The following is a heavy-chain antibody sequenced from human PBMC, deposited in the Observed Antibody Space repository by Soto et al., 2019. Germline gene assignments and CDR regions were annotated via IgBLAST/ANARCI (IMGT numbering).Heavy chain of an antibody. CDR3: ARERSGAIFTFDY. Sequence: EVQLVESGGGSVQPGGSLRLSCAASGFTFSSYEMSWVRQAPGKGLEWLSHITTTGSIIYYADSVKGRFTISRDNAKNSLYLQMNSLRTKDTAVYYCARERSGAIFTFDYWGQGIVVTVSS. CDR2: ITTTGSII. J-gene: IGHJ4*02. CDR1: GFTFSSYE. D-gene: IGHD2-15*01. V-gene: IGHV3-48*03.